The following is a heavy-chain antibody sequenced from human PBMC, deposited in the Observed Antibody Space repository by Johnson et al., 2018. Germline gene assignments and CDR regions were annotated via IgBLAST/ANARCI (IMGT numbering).Heavy chain of an antibody. D-gene: IGHD6-13*01. J-gene: IGHJ3*02. CDR3: PKSQTARALVRAPVDS. V-gene: IGHV3-9*01. Sequence: VQLVESGGGLVQPGRSLRLSCAASGFTFDDYAMHWVRQAPGKGLEWVSGISWNSGSIGYADSVKGRFTISRDNAKKSLYLQMNSLRAEDTALYYWPKSQTARALVRAPVDSWGQGTMVTVSS. CDR2: ISWNSGSI. CDR1: GFTFDDYA.